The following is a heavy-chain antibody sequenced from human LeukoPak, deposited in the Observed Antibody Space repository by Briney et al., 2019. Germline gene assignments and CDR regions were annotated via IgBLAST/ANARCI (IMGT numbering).Heavy chain of an antibody. CDR2: ISGSGGST. D-gene: IGHD6-13*01. J-gene: IGHJ5*02. CDR3: ASNAYSSGWYEVSENWFDP. V-gene: IGHV3-23*01. Sequence: GGSLRLSCAASGFTFSSYAMSWVRQAPGKGLEWVSAISGSGGSTYYADSVKGRFTISRDNSKNTLHLQMNSLRAEDTAVYYCASNAYSSGWYEVSENWFDPWGQGTLVTVSS. CDR1: GFTFSSYA.